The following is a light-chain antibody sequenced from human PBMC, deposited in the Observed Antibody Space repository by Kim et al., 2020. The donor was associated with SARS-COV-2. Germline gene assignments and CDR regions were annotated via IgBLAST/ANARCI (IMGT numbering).Light chain of an antibody. CDR2: GAS. V-gene: IGKV3-15*01. CDR3: QQYNNWWT. J-gene: IGKJ1*01. CDR1: QSGSSN. Sequence: SVSPGERATRSGRASQSGSSNLAWYQQKPGQAPRLLIYGASTSATGIPARCSGSGSGTEFTLTISSLQSEDVAVYYCQQYNNWWTFGQGTKVDIK.